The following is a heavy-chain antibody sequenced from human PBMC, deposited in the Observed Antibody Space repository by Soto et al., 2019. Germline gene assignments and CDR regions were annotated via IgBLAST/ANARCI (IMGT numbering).Heavy chain of an antibody. J-gene: IGHJ1*01. CDR1: SGSISSSDYY. CDR2: INYSGRT. Sequence: SETLSLTCSVSSGSISSSDYYWSLIRQPPGKGLEWIGYINYSGRTYYKPSLKSRVSMSIDTSKNQFSLKLSSVTAADTAVYFCVRGVLSWGQGTLVTVSS. V-gene: IGHV4-30-4*01. D-gene: IGHD3-10*01. CDR3: VRGVLS.